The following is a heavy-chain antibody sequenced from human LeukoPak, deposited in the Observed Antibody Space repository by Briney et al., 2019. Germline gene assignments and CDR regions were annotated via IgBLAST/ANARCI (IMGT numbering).Heavy chain of an antibody. Sequence: PGGSLRLSCAASGFTVSSNYMSWVRQAPGKGLEWVSVIYSGGSTYYADSVKGRFTVSRHNSKNTLYLQMNSLRAGDTAVYYCASSQTGSFDYWGQGTLVTVSS. J-gene: IGHJ4*02. D-gene: IGHD1-1*01. V-gene: IGHV3-53*04. CDR2: IYSGGST. CDR3: ASSQTGSFDY. CDR1: GFTVSSNY.